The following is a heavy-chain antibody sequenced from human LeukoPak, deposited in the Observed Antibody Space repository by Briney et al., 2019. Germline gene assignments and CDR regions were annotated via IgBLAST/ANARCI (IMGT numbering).Heavy chain of an antibody. D-gene: IGHD6-13*01. CDR2: ISSSGSTI. CDR3: ARVGYSSSWPPIG. V-gene: IGHV3-48*03. CDR1: GFTFSSYE. Sequence: GGSLRLSCAASGFTFSSYEMNWVRQAPGKGLEWVSYISSSGSTIYYADSVKGRFTIPRDNAKNSLYLQMNSLRAEDTAVYYCARVGYSSSWPPIGWGQGTLVTVSS. J-gene: IGHJ4*02.